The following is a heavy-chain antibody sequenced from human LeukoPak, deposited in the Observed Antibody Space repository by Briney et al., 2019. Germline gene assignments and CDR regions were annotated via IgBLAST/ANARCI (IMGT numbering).Heavy chain of an antibody. CDR3: ARDFCTGCNYYFYGMDV. CDR1: GVTFDDYV. Sequence: GGSLRLSCAASGVTFDDYVMHWVRQAPGRGLEWVSGISRNSANIGYADSVKGRFTISRDNAKNSLYLQMNSLRTEDTALYYCARDFCTGCNYYFYGMDVWGRGTTVTVSS. V-gene: IGHV3-9*01. D-gene: IGHD2-2*01. J-gene: IGHJ6*02. CDR2: ISRNSANI.